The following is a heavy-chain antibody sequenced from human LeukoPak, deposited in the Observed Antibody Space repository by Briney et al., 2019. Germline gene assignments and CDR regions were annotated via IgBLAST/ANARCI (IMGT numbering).Heavy chain of an antibody. CDR1: GFTFSSYG. CDR3: ARAMPPEALDI. CDR2: IRYDGINK. Sequence: GGSLRLSCAASGFTFSSYGMHWVRQAPGKGLEWVALIRYDGINKYYADSVKGRFTISRDNSKKTLYLQMKSLRGEDTAVYYCARAMPPEALDIWGQGTMVTVSA. V-gene: IGHV3-30*02. J-gene: IGHJ3*02. D-gene: IGHD2-2*01.